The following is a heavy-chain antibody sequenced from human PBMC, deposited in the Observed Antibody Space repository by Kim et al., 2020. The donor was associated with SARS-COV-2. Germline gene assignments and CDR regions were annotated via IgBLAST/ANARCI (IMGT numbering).Heavy chain of an antibody. CDR3: ASRGVTMIVVVTGVDA. V-gene: IGHV4-39*01. D-gene: IGHD3-22*01. J-gene: IGHJ3*01. CDR1: GGSISSSSYY. Sequence: SETPSLTCTVSGGSISSSSYYWGWIRQPPGKGLEWIGNIYYSGSTYYNPSLKSRVTISVDTSKNQFSLKLSSVTAADTAVYYCASRGVTMIVVVTGVDA. CDR2: IYYSGST.